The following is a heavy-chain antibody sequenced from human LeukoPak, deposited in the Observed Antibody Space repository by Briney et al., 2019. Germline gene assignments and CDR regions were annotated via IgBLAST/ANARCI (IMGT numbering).Heavy chain of an antibody. Sequence: GGSLRLSCAASGFTFSSNYMSWVRQGPGKGLEWVALIYNDGGTHYSDSVKGGFTISRDNSKNTLYLQMNSLRAEDTAVYYCAKVEDPILSGYYYYMDVWGKGTTVTVSS. CDR3: AKVEDPILSGYYYYMDV. CDR2: IYNDGGT. CDR1: GFTFSSNY. J-gene: IGHJ6*03. D-gene: IGHD1-26*01. V-gene: IGHV3-53*01.